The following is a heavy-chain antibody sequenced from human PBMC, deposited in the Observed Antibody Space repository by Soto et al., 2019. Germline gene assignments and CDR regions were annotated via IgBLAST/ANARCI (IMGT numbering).Heavy chain of an antibody. J-gene: IGHJ6*02. CDR2: IKEDGSEK. V-gene: IGHV3-7*01. Sequence: EVQLVESGGGLVQPGGSLRLSCAASGFTFNNYWMSWVRQAPGKGLEWVANIKEDGSEKSYVDSVKGRFTISRDNAKNSLYLQMNSLRAEDTAVYYCASSYAMAVWGQGTTVTVSS. CDR3: ASSYAMAV. CDR1: GFTFNNYW.